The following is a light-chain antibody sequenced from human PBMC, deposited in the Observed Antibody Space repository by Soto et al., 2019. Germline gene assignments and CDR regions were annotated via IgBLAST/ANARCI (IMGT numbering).Light chain of an antibody. J-gene: IGLJ1*01. V-gene: IGLV1-44*01. CDR1: NSNIGTNT. CDR2: TNN. Sequence: VLTQPPSASATPGQRVTISCSGSNSNIGTNTVNWYQQLPGTAPRLLIYTNNQRPSGVPQRFSGSKTGTSASLAIGGLQSEDGADYYCAAWDDSLGAYVFGTGTKVTVL. CDR3: AAWDDSLGAYV.